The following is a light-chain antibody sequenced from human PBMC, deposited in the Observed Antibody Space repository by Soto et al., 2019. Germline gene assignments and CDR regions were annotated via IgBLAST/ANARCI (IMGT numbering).Light chain of an antibody. CDR3: QVCDSNSDHYV. CDR1: KIGIYS. CDR2: NDR. Sequence: SYELTQPPSVSVAPGQTARITCGGNKIGIYSVHWYQQRPGQAPMLVVYNDRARPSGVPERFSGYNSGKTATVTISRVEAGDEADYYCQVCDSNSDHYVLGTGTKVTV. J-gene: IGLJ1*01. V-gene: IGLV3-21*02.